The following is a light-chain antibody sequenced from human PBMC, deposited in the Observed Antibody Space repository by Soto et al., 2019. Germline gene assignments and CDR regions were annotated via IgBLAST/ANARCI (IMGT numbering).Light chain of an antibody. J-gene: IGLJ2*01. Sequence: QSVLTQPPSVSGAPGQRVTISCTGSSSNIGAGYDVHWYQQLPGTAPKLLIYGNSNRPSGVPDRFSGSKSGISASLAITGLQAEDEADYYCQSYDSSLSGWVFGGGTKRTVL. CDR2: GNS. CDR3: QSYDSSLSGWV. V-gene: IGLV1-40*01. CDR1: SSNIGAGYD.